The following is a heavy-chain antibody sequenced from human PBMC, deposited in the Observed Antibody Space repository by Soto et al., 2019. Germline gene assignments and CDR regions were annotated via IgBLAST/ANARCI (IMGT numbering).Heavy chain of an antibody. V-gene: IGHV1-69*13. CDR3: ASGAYITIFGVARSNFDY. Sequence: SVKVSCKASGGTFSSYAISWVRQAPGQGLEWMGGIIPIFGTANYAQKFQGRVTITADESTSTAYMELSSLRSEDTAVYYCASGAYITIFGVARSNFDYWGQGTLVTVSS. D-gene: IGHD3-3*01. CDR2: IIPIFGTA. CDR1: GGTFSSYA. J-gene: IGHJ4*02.